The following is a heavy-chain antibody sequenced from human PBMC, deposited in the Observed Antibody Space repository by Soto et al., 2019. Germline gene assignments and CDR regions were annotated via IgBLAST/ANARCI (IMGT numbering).Heavy chain of an antibody. D-gene: IGHD5-18*01. V-gene: IGHV3-23*01. Sequence: GGSLRLSCSASGFSFSSYAMSWVRQAPGKGLEWVSAISGSATSTYYADSVKGRFTISRDNSKNTLYLQMNSLRAEDTAVYYCAKRKDTAMVLDYDYWGQGTLVTVSS. CDR3: AKRKDTAMVLDYDY. J-gene: IGHJ4*02. CDR1: GFSFSSYA. CDR2: ISGSATST.